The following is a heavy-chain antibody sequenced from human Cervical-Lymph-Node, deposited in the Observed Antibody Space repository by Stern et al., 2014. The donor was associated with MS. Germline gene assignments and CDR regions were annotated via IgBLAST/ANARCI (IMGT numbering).Heavy chain of an antibody. J-gene: IGHJ1*01. V-gene: IGHV3-21*01. CDR2: ISSDDVFI. D-gene: IGHD6-19*01. CDR1: GFTFINYS. Sequence: EVQLVESGGGLVKPGGSLRLSCEGSGFTFINYSMNWVRQAPGKGLEWVSSISSDDVFIYYADSVTVRFTISRDNAKNSLYLQMSSLRAEDSAIYYCARGPQSSDWYAPPLYFQHWGQGTLVAVSS. CDR3: ARGPQSSDWYAPPLYFQH.